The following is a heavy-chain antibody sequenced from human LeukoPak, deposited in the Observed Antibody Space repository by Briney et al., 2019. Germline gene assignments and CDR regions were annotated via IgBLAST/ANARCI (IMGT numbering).Heavy chain of an antibody. V-gene: IGHV1-69*05. CDR3: ARGAGTIMYYYYMDV. D-gene: IGHD1-1*01. Sequence: ASVKVSCKASGGTFSSYAISWVRQAPGQGPEWMGGIIPIFGTANYAQKFQGRVTITTDESTSTAYMELSSLRSEDTAVYYCARGAGTIMYYYYMDVWGKGTTVTVSS. J-gene: IGHJ6*03. CDR2: IIPIFGTA. CDR1: GGTFSSYA.